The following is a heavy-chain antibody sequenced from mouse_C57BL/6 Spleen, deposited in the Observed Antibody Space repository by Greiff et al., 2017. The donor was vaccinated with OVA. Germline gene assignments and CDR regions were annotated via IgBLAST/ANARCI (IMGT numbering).Heavy chain of an antibody. V-gene: IGHV1-78*01. CDR1: GYTFTDHT. CDR2: IYPRDGST. CDR3: ARDYYGSSPRAMDY. D-gene: IGHD1-1*01. Sequence: VKLQESDAELVKPGASVKISCKVSGYTFTDHTIHWMKQRPEQGLEWIGYIYPRDGSTKYNEKFKGKATLTADNSSSTAYMQLNSLTSEDSAVYFCARDYYGSSPRAMDYWGQGTSVTVSS. J-gene: IGHJ4*01.